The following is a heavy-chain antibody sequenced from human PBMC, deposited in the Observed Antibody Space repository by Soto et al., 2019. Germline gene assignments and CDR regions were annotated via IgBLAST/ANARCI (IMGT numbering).Heavy chain of an antibody. Sequence: QVQLQQWGAGLLKPSETLSLTCAVYGGSFSGYYWSWIRQPPGKGLEWMGEINHSGSTNYNPALKSRVTISVDTSKNQFSLKLSSVTAADTAVYYCARSIRTYYDFCSGGAHGHFDYWGQGTLVTVSS. V-gene: IGHV4-34*01. CDR3: ARSIRTYYDFCSGGAHGHFDY. J-gene: IGHJ4*02. CDR2: INHSGST. CDR1: GGSFSGYY. D-gene: IGHD3-3*01.